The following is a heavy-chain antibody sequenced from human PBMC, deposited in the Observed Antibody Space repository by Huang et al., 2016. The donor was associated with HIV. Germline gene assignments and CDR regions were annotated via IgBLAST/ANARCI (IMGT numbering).Heavy chain of an antibody. V-gene: IGHV3-7*01. CDR3: ATKTAAMDI. J-gene: IGHJ6*02. CDR2: IKKDESEK. Sequence: VESGGRLVQPGGSMRLSGVGSTFRFGAYWMSWVRQAPGKGVEWVAKIKKDESEKYYVDSVKGRFNISRDNAKKVLFLEMNNVRVEDTATYYCATKTAAMDIWGQGTTVTVS. D-gene: IGHD1-7*01. CDR1: TFRFGAYW.